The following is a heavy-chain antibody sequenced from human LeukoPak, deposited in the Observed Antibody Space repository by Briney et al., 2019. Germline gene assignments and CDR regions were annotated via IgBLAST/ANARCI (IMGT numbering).Heavy chain of an antibody. CDR1: GGSISSGGYY. D-gene: IGHD6-19*01. V-gene: IGHV4-30-2*01. CDR2: VYHTGDT. CDR3: ATHSSGWSSVAGYYMDV. J-gene: IGHJ6*03. Sequence: SQTLSLTCTVSGGSISSGGYYWSWVRQPPGKGLEWMGYVYHTGDTYYNPSLKSRVAMSVDRPKNQFSLQLRSVTAADTAVYYCATHSSGWSSVAGYYMDVWGKGTTVTVSS.